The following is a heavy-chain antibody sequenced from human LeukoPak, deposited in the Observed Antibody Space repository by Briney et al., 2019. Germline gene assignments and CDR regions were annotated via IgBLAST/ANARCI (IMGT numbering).Heavy chain of an antibody. Sequence: GGSLRLSCAASGFTFSSYAMSWVRQAPGKGLEWVSAISGSGGSTYYAHSVKGRFTISRDKSKNTLYLQMNSLRAEDTAVYYCAKGRATVTTFIDYWGQGTLVTVSS. J-gene: IGHJ4*02. CDR3: AKGRATVTTFIDY. CDR2: ISGSGGST. CDR1: GFTFSSYA. D-gene: IGHD4-17*01. V-gene: IGHV3-23*01.